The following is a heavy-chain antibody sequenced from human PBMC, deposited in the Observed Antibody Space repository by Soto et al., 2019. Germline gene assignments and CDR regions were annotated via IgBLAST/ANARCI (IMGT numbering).Heavy chain of an antibody. V-gene: IGHV4-4*02. Sequence: SETLSLTCAVSGGSLSNSNWCSWVRQPPGKGLEGIGGMIHTGRANYNQSLRSRVAISVDKSKNHLSLRMSSVTATDTAVDYCAGAGGVVDHGGGYEASGNPDYYYGMDIWGQGTMVTVSS. CDR2: MIHTGRA. CDR1: GGSLSNSNW. J-gene: IGHJ6*02. CDR3: AGAGGVVDHGGGYEASGNPDYYYGMDI. D-gene: IGHD5-12*01.